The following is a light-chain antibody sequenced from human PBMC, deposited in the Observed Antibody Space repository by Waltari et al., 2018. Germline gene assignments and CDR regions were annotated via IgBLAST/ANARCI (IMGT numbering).Light chain of an antibody. CDR2: EVT. J-gene: IGLJ2*01. CDR3: ISYAGSDNLV. CDR1: SSDVGGYTY. Sequence: QSALTQPPSASGSPGQSVTISCTGISSDVGGYTYVPWYQQHPGKAPKLIIYEVTRRPSGVPDRFSGSKSGNTASLTVSGLQADDEADYYCISYAGSDNLVFGGGTKLTVL. V-gene: IGLV2-8*01.